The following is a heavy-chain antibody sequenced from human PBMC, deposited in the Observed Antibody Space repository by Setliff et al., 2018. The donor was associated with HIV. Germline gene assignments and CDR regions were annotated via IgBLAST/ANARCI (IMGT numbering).Heavy chain of an antibody. Sequence: GASVKVSCKASGYTFTNYFVHWVRQAPGQGLEWMGMINPSGGQRSFAQKFQGRITVATATSTATSTGTVYMELSSLRSEDTAVYYCARYHCSGGSCYFPYFNYWGQGTLVTVSS. V-gene: IGHV1-46*01. CDR1: GYTFTNYF. J-gene: IGHJ4*02. CDR3: ARYHCSGGSCYFPYFNY. D-gene: IGHD2-15*01. CDR2: INPSGGQR.